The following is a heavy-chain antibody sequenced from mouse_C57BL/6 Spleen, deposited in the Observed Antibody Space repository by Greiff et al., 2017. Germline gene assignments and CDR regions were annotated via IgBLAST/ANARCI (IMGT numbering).Heavy chain of an antibody. CDR3: ARAYGNYDWYFDV. CDR1: GYTFTSYG. J-gene: IGHJ1*03. V-gene: IGHV1-81*01. Sequence: VQLQQSGAELARPGASVKLSCKASGYTFTSYGISWVKQRTGQGLEWIGEIYPRSGNTYYNEKFKGKATLTADKSSSTAYMELRSLTSEDSAVYFCARAYGNYDWYFDVWGTGTTVTVSS. CDR2: IYPRSGNT. D-gene: IGHD2-1*01.